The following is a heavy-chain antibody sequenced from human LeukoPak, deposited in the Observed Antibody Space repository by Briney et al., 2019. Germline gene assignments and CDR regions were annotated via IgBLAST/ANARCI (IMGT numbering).Heavy chain of an antibody. J-gene: IGHJ3*02. D-gene: IGHD2-21*02. CDR3: ARGVGVVVTAMNAFDI. Sequence: GGSLRLSCAASGFTFSDYYMSWIRQAPGKGLEWVSYISSSGSTIYYADSVKGRFTISRDNAKNSLYLQMNSLRAEDTAVYYCARGVGVVVTAMNAFDIWGQGTMVTVSS. CDR1: GFTFSDYY. CDR2: ISSSGSTI. V-gene: IGHV3-11*01.